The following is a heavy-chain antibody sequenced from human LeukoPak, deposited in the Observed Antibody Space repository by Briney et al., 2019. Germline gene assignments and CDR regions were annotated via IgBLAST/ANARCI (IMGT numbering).Heavy chain of an antibody. Sequence: SETLSLTCTVSGGSISSYYWSWIRQPPGKGLEWIGYIYYSGSTNYNPSLKSRVTISVDTSKNQFSLKLSSVTAADTAVYYCASEPDYYYGMDVWGKGTTVTVSS. CDR2: IYYSGST. V-gene: IGHV4-59*01. CDR3: ASEPDYYYGMDV. J-gene: IGHJ6*04. CDR1: GGSISSYY.